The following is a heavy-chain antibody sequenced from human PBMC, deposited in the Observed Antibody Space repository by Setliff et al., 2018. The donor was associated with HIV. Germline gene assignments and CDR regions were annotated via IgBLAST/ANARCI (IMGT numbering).Heavy chain of an antibody. D-gene: IGHD1-26*01. Sequence: SETLSLTCIVSGGSIGSYYWSWIRQSPGKGLEWIGYVYYTGSANYNPSLKSRVTIGVDTSKNQFSLKLTSVTAADAAVYYCARRRPPPSGLYSAYYMDVWGTGTTVTVSS. CDR3: ARRRPPPSGLYSAYYMDV. V-gene: IGHV4-59*08. J-gene: IGHJ6*03. CDR1: GGSIGSYY. CDR2: VYYTGSA.